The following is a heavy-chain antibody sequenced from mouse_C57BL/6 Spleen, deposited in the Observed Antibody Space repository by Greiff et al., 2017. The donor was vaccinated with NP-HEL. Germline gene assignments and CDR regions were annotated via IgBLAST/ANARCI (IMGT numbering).Heavy chain of an antibody. Sequence: EVQGVESGGGLVQPKGSLKLSCAASGFSFNTYAMNWVRQAPGKGLEWVARIRSKSNNYATYYADSVKDRFTISRDDSESMLYLQMNNLKTEDTAMYYCVRDGYDGGGYYFDYWGQGTTLTVSS. CDR2: IRSKSNNYAT. V-gene: IGHV10-1*01. J-gene: IGHJ2*01. D-gene: IGHD2-2*01. CDR1: GFSFNTYA. CDR3: VRDGYDGGGYYFDY.